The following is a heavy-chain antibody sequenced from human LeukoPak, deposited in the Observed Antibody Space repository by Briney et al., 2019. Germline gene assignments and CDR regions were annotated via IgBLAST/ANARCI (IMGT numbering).Heavy chain of an antibody. CDR3: ARGGPAAGRFDY. Sequence: PSETLSLTCTVSGDSISSSNYYWGWIRQPPGKGLEWIASIYYSGSTYYNLSLKSRVTISVDMPKNQFSLKLSSVTAADTAVYYCARGGPAAGRFDYWGQRTLVTVSS. D-gene: IGHD6-13*01. CDR2: IYYSGST. V-gene: IGHV4-39*01. J-gene: IGHJ4*02. CDR1: GDSISSSNYY.